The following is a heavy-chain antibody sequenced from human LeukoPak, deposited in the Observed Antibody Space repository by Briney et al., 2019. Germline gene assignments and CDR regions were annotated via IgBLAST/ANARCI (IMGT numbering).Heavy chain of an antibody. V-gene: IGHV4-4*07. CDR1: GGSISSYY. Sequence: NPSETLSLTCTVSGGSISSYYWSWIRQPAGKGLEWIGRIYTSGSTNYNPSLKSRVTMSVDTSKNQFSLKLSSVTAADTAVYYCARVNYDSSGPFRWFDPWGQGTLVTVSS. D-gene: IGHD3-22*01. CDR2: IYTSGST. CDR3: ARVNYDSSGPFRWFDP. J-gene: IGHJ5*02.